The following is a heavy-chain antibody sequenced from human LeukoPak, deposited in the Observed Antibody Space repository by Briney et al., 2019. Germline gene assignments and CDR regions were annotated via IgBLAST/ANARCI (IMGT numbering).Heavy chain of an antibody. CDR1: GFTFSDYY. CDR2: ISSSGSTI. Sequence: PGGSLRLSCAASGFTFSDYYMSWIRQAPGKGLEWVSYISSSGSTIYCADSVKGRFTISRDNAKNSLYLQMDSLRAEDTAVYYCARDNEARSSGSYFYWGQGTLVTVSS. J-gene: IGHJ4*02. D-gene: IGHD1-26*01. CDR3: ARDNEARSSGSYFY. V-gene: IGHV3-11*01.